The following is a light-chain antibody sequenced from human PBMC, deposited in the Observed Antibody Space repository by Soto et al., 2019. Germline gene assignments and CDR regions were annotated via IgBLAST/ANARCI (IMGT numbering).Light chain of an antibody. CDR2: DAT. CDR3: QQHNDYTAVT. CDR1: QTISRS. Sequence: DIQMTQSPSTLSASVGDRVTITCRASQTISRSLAWYQHKPGKAPKLLIFDATTLQTGVPSRFSGSGFGTEFTLTITGLQPDDFAPYYCQQHNDYTAVTFGQGTKVEIK. J-gene: IGKJ2*01. V-gene: IGKV1-5*01.